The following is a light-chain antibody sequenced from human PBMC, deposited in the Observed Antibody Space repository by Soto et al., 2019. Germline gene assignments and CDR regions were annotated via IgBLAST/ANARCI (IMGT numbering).Light chain of an antibody. CDR3: MQGTHWPLT. J-gene: IGKJ4*01. V-gene: IGKV2-30*01. CDR2: HVS. CDR1: QSLVYSDGNTY. Sequence: VVLTQSPLSLSVTLGQPASISCRSSQSLVYSDGNTYLNWFQQRPGQSPRRLIYHVSNRDSGVPDRFSGSGSGTDFTLKITRVEADDVGVYFCMQGTHWPLTFGGGTKVDIK.